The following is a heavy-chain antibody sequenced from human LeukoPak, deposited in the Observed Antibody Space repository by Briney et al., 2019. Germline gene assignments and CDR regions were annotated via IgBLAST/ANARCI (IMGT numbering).Heavy chain of an antibody. CDR2: ISSSSSYI. J-gene: IGHJ3*02. Sequence: GGSLRLSCAASGFTFSSYSMNWVRQAPGKGLEWVSSISSSSSYIYYADSVKGRFTISRDNAKNSLYLQMNSLRAEDTAVYYCARDRGFSQGAFDIWGQGTMVTVSS. CDR3: ARDRGFSQGAFDI. D-gene: IGHD3-3*01. V-gene: IGHV3-21*01. CDR1: GFTFSSYS.